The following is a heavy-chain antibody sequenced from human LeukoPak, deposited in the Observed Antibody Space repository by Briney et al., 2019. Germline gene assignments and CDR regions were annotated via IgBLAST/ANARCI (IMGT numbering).Heavy chain of an antibody. D-gene: IGHD3-16*01. J-gene: IGHJ4*02. CDR3: ARERGRIYFDY. Sequence: GGSLRLSCAASGFTFSSYSMNWVRQAPGKGLEWVSYISSSSSTIYYADSVKGRFTISRDNAKNSLYLQMNSLRAEDTAVYYCARERGRIYFDYWGQGTLVTVSS. CDR1: GFTFSSYS. V-gene: IGHV3-48*04. CDR2: ISSSSSTI.